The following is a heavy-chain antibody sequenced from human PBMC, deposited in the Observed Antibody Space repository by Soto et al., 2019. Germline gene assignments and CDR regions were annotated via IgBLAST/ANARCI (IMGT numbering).Heavy chain of an antibody. CDR2: ISSNGGST. CDR3: ARGTGSYFDY. CDR1: GFTFSSYA. V-gene: IGHV3-64*01. J-gene: IGHJ4*02. Sequence: EVQLVESGGGLVQPGGSLRLSCAASGFTFSSYAMHWVRQAPGKGLEYVSAISSNGGSTYYANSVKGRFTISRDNSKNTRYLQMGSLRAEDMAVYYCARGTGSYFDYWGQGTLVTVSS.